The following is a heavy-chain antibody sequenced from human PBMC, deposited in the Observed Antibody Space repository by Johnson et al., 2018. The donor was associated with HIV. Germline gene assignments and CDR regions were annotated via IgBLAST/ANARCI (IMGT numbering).Heavy chain of an antibody. D-gene: IGHD7-27*01. CDR1: GFTFSSYA. CDR2: ISYDGSNK. J-gene: IGHJ3*02. CDR3: ARETGDDAFDI. Sequence: QVQLVESWGGVVQPGRSLRLSCAASGFTFSSYAMHWVRQAPGKGLEWVAVISYDGSNKYYADSVKGRFTISRDNSKNTLYLQMNSLRAEDTAVYYCARETGDDAFDIWGQGTMVTVSS. V-gene: IGHV3-30*04.